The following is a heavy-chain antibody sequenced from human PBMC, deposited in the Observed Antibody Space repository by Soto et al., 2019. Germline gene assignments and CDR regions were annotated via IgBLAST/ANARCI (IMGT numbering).Heavy chain of an antibody. CDR1: GFTFSSYS. D-gene: IGHD3-3*01. V-gene: IGHV3-21*01. CDR2: ISSSSSYI. Sequence: GGSLRLSCAASGFTFSSYSMNWVRQAPGKGLEWVSSISSSSSYIYYADSVKGRFTISRDNAKNSLYLQMNSLRAEDTAVYYCARVYDFWSDATPNKNYYYYYYMDVWGKGTTVTVSS. J-gene: IGHJ6*03. CDR3: ARVYDFWSDATPNKNYYYYYYMDV.